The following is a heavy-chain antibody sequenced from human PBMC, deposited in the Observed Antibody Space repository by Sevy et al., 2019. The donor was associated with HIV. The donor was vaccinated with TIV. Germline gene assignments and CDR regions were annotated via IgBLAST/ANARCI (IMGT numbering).Heavy chain of an antibody. V-gene: IGHV4-4*07. Sequence: SETLSLTCTVSGGSISSYYWSWIRQPAGKGLEWIGRIYTSGSTNYNPSLKSRVTMSVDTSKNQFSLKLSSVTAADTAVYYCARGIAMVRGVIDYYYYYMDVWGKGTTVTVSS. CDR3: ARGIAMVRGVIDYYYYYMDV. J-gene: IGHJ6*03. CDR1: GGSISSYY. CDR2: IYTSGST. D-gene: IGHD3-10*01.